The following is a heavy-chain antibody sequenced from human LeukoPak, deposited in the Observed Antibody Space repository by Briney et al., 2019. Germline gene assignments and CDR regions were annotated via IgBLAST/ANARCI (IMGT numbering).Heavy chain of an antibody. CDR3: ARGYGY. Sequence: GGSLRLSCATSGFTFSSYCRNWVRQAPGKGLEWVANIKQDGSEKYYVDSVKGRFTISRDNAKNSLYLQMDSLRAEATAVYYCARGYGYWGQGTLVTVSS. V-gene: IGHV3-7*01. D-gene: IGHD3-16*01. CDR1: GFTFSSYC. J-gene: IGHJ4*02. CDR2: IKQDGSEK.